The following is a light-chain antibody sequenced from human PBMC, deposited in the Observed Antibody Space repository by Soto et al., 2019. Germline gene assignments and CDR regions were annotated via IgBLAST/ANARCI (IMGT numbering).Light chain of an antibody. J-gene: IGKJ5*01. CDR2: GSS. Sequence: EIVLTQSPATLSVSPGERATLSCRATETVSTNLAWFQRKAGQPPRPLIYGSSTRATGVPDRFSGSGSGTEFALIISSLQSEDVAVYYCQQYSNWPPAITFGQGTRLEIK. V-gene: IGKV3-15*01. CDR1: ETVSTN. CDR3: QQYSNWPPAIT.